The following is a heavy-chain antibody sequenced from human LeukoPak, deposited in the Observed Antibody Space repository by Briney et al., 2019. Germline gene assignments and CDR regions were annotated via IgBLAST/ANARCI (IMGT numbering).Heavy chain of an antibody. CDR2: ISGSGGST. J-gene: IGHJ4*02. CDR3: AEDPKTIAARPYWDY. V-gene: IGHV3-23*01. Sequence: HSGGSLRLSCAASGFTFSSYAMSWVRQAPGKGLEWVSAISGSGGSTYYADSVKGRFTISRDNSKNTLYLQMNSLRAEDTAVYYCAEDPKTIAARPYWDYWGQGTLVTVSS. CDR1: GFTFSSYA. D-gene: IGHD6-6*01.